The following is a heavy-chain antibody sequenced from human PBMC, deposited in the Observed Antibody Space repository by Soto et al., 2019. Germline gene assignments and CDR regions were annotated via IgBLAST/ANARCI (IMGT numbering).Heavy chain of an antibody. J-gene: IGHJ4*02. Sequence: QVQLVESGGGVVQPGRSLRLSCAASGFTFSSYAMHWVRQAPGKGLEWVAVISYDGSNKYYADSVKGRFTISRDNSKNTLYLQMNSLRAEDTAVYYCARYREYYGSGMHDYWGQGTLVTVSS. CDR2: ISYDGSNK. CDR3: ARYREYYGSGMHDY. CDR1: GFTFSSYA. D-gene: IGHD3-10*01. V-gene: IGHV3-30-3*01.